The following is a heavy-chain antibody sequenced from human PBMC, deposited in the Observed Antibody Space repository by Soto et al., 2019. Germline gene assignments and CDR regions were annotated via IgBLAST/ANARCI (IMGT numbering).Heavy chain of an antibody. V-gene: IGHV4-59*01. D-gene: IGHD6-13*01. CDR2: IYYSGTT. J-gene: IGHJ4*02. Sequence: QVQLQESGPGLVKPSETLSLTYTVSGGSISNYYWSWIRQPPGKGLEWIGYIYYSGTTNYNPSLKSPLTISLDTSKNQFSLRLSSVTAADTAVYYCARGIAAAGFFDYWGQGTLVTVSS. CDR3: ARGIAAAGFFDY. CDR1: GGSISNYY.